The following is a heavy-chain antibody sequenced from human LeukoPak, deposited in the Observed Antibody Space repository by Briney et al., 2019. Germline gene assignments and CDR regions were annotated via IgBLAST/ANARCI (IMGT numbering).Heavy chain of an antibody. D-gene: IGHD2-15*01. CDR3: ARGNKWSFDS. CDR2: IYSDGSAT. J-gene: IGHJ4*02. V-gene: IGHV3-74*01. Sequence: PGGSLRLSCVASGFTLSTYWMHWVRQAPGKGLVWVSRIYSDGSATSYADSVMVRFTISRDSAKNTLYMQMNSLRPEDTAVYYCARGNKWSFDSWGQGALVTVSS. CDR1: GFTLSTYW.